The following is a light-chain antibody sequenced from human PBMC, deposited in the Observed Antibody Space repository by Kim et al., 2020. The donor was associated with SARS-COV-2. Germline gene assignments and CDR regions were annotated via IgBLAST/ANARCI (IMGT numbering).Light chain of an antibody. V-gene: IGKV3-15*01. Sequence: VSPGERATLSCRASQSVSSNLGWYQQKPGQAPRLLIYGASTRATDIPARFSGSGSGTEFTLTISSLQSEDFAVYYCQQYNNWPLTFGGGTKVDIK. CDR1: QSVSSN. J-gene: IGKJ4*01. CDR3: QQYNNWPLT. CDR2: GAS.